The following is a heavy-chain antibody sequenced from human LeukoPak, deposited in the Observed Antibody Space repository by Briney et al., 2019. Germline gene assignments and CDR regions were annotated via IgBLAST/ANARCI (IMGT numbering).Heavy chain of an antibody. CDR2: IYSGGST. J-gene: IGHJ6*02. V-gene: IGHV3-66*01. CDR1: GFTVSSNY. Sequence: GGSLRLSCAASGFTVSSNYMSWVRQAPGKGLEWVSVIYSGGSTYYADSVKGRFTISRDNTKNTLYLQKNSLRAEDTAVYYCARDYSWNDYYYYGMDVWGQGTTVTVSS. CDR3: ARDYSWNDYYYYGMDV. D-gene: IGHD1-1*01.